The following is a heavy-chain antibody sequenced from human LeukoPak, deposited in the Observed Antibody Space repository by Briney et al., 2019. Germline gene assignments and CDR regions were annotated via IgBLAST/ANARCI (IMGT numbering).Heavy chain of an antibody. D-gene: IGHD3-22*01. J-gene: IGHJ3*02. V-gene: IGHV3-23*01. CDR1: GYTFSSYG. Sequence: GGSLRLSCAASGYTFSSYGMSWVRKAPGKGLECVSAISGSGGSTYYADSVKGRFTISRDNAKSSLYLQMNSLRAEDTAVYYCARGVGRVVVVNVNAFDIWGQGTMVTVSS. CDR2: ISGSGGST. CDR3: ARGVGRVVVVNVNAFDI.